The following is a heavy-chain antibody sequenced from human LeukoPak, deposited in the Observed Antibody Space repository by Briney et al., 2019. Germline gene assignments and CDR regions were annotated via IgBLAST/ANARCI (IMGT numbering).Heavy chain of an antibody. V-gene: IGHV4-39*07. CDR1: GGSINNNIHY. D-gene: IGHD2-2*01. CDR2: IFYSGQT. J-gene: IGHJ4*02. CDR3: AKGYCRGNSCYDDRGAFDY. Sequence: SETLSLTCTVSGGSINNNIHYWGWIRQPPGKGLEWIGTIFYSGQTYYNPSLKSRVTISVDTSKNQFSLKLSSVTAADTAVYYCAKGYCRGNSCYDDRGAFDYWGQGTLVTVSS.